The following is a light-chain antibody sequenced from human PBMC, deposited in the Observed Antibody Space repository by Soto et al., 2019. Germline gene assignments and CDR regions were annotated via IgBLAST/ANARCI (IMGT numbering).Light chain of an antibody. CDR2: DAS. Sequence: MTQSPATLPVSPGGRVTLSCRASQSVGNNLAWYQQRPGQPPRLLIFDASTRDTGVPTRFSGSGSGTEFTLTTTSLQSEDVAVYYCQQYNNWSLWTFGQGTKVDI. V-gene: IGKV3D-15*01. CDR3: QQYNNWSLWT. J-gene: IGKJ1*01. CDR1: QSVGNN.